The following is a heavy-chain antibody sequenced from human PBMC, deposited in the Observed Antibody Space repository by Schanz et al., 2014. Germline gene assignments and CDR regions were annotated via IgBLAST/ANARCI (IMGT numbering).Heavy chain of an antibody. CDR1: GFIVSSTY. D-gene: IGHD3-3*01. Sequence: EVQLLESGGGFVQPGGSQRLSCAASGFIVSSTYMTWVRQAPGKGLEWVSYISNSGTTIYYADSVKGRFTISRDNAKNSLYLQMNSLRVEDTAVYYCARFLARYQYYGVDVWGQGTTVIVSS. V-gene: IGHV3-48*04. CDR3: ARFLARYQYYGVDV. CDR2: ISNSGTTI. J-gene: IGHJ6*02.